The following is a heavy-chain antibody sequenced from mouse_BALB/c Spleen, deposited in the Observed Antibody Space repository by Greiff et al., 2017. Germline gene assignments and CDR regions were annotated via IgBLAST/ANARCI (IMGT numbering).Heavy chain of an antibody. CDR1: GFTFSSYA. CDR3: ARESNMITAAWFAY. Sequence: EVKLVESGGGLVKPGGSLKLSCAASGFTFSSYAMSWVRQSPEKRLEWVAEISSGGSYTYYPDTVTGRFTISRDNAKNTLYLEMSSLRTEDTAMYYCARESNMITAAWFAYWGQGTLVTVSA. CDR2: ISSGGSYT. D-gene: IGHD2-4*01. V-gene: IGHV5-9-4*01. J-gene: IGHJ3*01.